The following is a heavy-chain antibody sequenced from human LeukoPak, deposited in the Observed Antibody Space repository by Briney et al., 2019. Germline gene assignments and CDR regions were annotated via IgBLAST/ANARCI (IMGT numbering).Heavy chain of an antibody. Sequence: SETLSLTCTVSDDSISSYYWSWFRQPPGKGPEWIAYIYSTGATSYNPSLRSRVSISLDTSKSHFSLKLSSVTVADTAVYFCARLKMGAYFDLWGRGTLVTVS. CDR2: IYSTGAT. D-gene: IGHD3-16*01. CDR3: ARLKMGAYFDL. V-gene: IGHV4-59*08. CDR1: DDSISSYY. J-gene: IGHJ2*01.